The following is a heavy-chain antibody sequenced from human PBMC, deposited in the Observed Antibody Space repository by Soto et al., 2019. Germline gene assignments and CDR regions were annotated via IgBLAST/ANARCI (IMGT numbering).Heavy chain of an antibody. D-gene: IGHD1-26*01. CDR2: IWYDGSNK. CDR3: ARDIVVGPKLYGMDV. CDR1: GFTFNNYA. J-gene: IGHJ6*02. V-gene: IGHV3-33*01. Sequence: GGSLRLSCAASGFTFNNYAMHWVRQAPGKGLEWVAVIWYDGSNKYSADSVKGRFTISRDNSKNTLYLQMNSLRAEDTAVYSCARDIVVGPKLYGMDVWGQGTTVTVSS.